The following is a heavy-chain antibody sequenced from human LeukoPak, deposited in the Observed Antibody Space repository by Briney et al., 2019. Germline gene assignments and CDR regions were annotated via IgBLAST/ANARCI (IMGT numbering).Heavy chain of an antibody. D-gene: IGHD3-22*01. CDR1: GFTFSGSG. J-gene: IGHJ4*02. V-gene: IGHV3-73*01. Sequence: GGSLRLSCAASGFTFSGSGKHCVRQASGRGLEWVGGIRSKANSYARVYAASVKGRFTISRDDSKNTAYLQMNSLKTEDTAIYYCTNFGIVDDYWGKGTMVTVSS. CDR3: TNFGIVDDY. CDR2: IRSKANSYAR.